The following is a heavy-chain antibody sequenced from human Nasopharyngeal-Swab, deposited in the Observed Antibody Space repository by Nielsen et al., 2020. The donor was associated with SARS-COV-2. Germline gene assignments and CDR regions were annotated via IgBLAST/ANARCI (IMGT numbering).Heavy chain of an antibody. D-gene: IGHD1-26*01. J-gene: IGHJ3*02. CDR3: ARGLSLVGATNDAFDI. V-gene: IGHV3-21*01. CDR2: ISSSSGYI. Sequence: VRQAPGKGLEWVSSISSSSGYIYYADSVKGRFTISRDNAKNSLYLQMNSLRAEDTAVYYCARGLSLVGATNDAFDIWGQGTMVTVSS.